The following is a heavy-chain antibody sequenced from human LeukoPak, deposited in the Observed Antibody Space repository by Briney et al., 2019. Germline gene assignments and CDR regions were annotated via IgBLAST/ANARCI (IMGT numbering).Heavy chain of an antibody. CDR3: AKDIGYSSSGSDY. CDR1: GFTFDDYA. Sequence: GGSLRLSCAASGFTFDDYAMHWVRQAPGKGLEWVSGISWNSGSIGYADSVKGRFTISRDNAKNSLYLRMNSLRAEDTALYYCAKDIGYSSSGSDYWGQGTLVTVSS. D-gene: IGHD6-6*01. J-gene: IGHJ4*02. CDR2: ISWNSGSI. V-gene: IGHV3-9*01.